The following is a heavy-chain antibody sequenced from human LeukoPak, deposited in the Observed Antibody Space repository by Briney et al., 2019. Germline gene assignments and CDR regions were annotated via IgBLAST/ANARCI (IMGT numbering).Heavy chain of an antibody. J-gene: IGHJ5*02. CDR3: ARHWRGDSYNYRFDP. CDR2: NHYSGIT. Sequence: PSETLSLTCTVAGDSITSSYWSWVRQPPGRGLEWIGHNHYSGITNYNPSLKSRVTTSLDKSKNQFSLSLSSVTAADTAVYYCARHWRGDSYNYRFDPWGQGTLVTVSS. V-gene: IGHV4-59*08. D-gene: IGHD5-24*01. CDR1: GDSITSSY.